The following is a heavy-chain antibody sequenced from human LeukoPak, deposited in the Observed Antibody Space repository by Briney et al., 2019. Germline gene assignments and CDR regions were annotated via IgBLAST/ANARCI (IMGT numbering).Heavy chain of an antibody. CDR2: ISTTSTYT. Sequence: PGGSLRLSCAASGFTFSDYYMSYIRQAPGKGLEWGSYISTTSTYTDYAASVRGRFTISRDNAKNLLYLQMTSLRPEDTAVYYCARDWYCSSSICYTDRNWFDPWGQGTLVTVSS. CDR1: GFTFSDYY. CDR3: ARDWYCSSSICYTDRNWFDP. V-gene: IGHV3-11*05. D-gene: IGHD2-2*02. J-gene: IGHJ5*02.